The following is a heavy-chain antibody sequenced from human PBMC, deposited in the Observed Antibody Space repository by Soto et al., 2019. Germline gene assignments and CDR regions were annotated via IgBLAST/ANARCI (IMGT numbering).Heavy chain of an antibody. CDR3: ARFPQTAIVGAAYFDY. V-gene: IGHV1-69*02. D-gene: IGHD1-26*01. J-gene: IGHJ4*02. Sequence: QVQLVQSGAEVKKPGSSGKVSCKASGGTFSSYIISWVRQAPGQGLEWMGRIIPILGIANYAQKFQGKVTITADKSTSTAYMELSSLRSEDTAVYYCARFPQTAIVGAAYFDYWGQGTLVTVSS. CDR2: IIPILGIA. CDR1: GGTFSSYI.